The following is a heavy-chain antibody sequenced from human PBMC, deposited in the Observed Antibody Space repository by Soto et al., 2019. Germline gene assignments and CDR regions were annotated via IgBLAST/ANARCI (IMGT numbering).Heavy chain of an antibody. J-gene: IGHJ4*02. CDR1: GFTFSSYG. CDR3: AKSLSVGATTPFDY. Sequence: GGSLRLSCAASGFTFSSYGMHWVRQAPGKGLEWVAVISYDGSNKYYADSVKGRFTISRDNSKNTLYLQMKSLRAEDTAIYYCAKSLSVGATTPFDYWGQGTLVTVSS. D-gene: IGHD1-26*01. CDR2: ISYDGSNK. V-gene: IGHV3-30*18.